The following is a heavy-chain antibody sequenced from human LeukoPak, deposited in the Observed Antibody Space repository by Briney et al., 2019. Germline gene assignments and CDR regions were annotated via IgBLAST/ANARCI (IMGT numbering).Heavy chain of an antibody. CDR1: GFTFNSYG. J-gene: IGHJ4*02. V-gene: IGHV3-21*01. D-gene: IGHD2-21*01. CDR3: ARKYWGTAYYFDY. Sequence: GGSLRLSCAASGFTFNSYGMNWVRQAPGKGLEWVSSISSSSSYIYYADSVKGRFTISRDNAKNSLYLQMNSLRAEDTAVYYCARKYWGTAYYFDYWGQGTLVTVSS. CDR2: ISSSSSYI.